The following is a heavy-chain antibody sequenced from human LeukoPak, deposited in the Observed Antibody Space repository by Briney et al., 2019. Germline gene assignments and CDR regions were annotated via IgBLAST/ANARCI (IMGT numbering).Heavy chain of an antibody. CDR1: GYSLSSGYY. V-gene: IGHV4-38-2*01. CDR3: ARQLFTTSRHFDS. CDR2: IYHTGST. D-gene: IGHD2-2*01. Sequence: PSETLSLTCGVSGYSLSSGYYWGWIRQPPGKGLQWIGTIYHTGSTYYKPSLKSRVTISVGTSKNQFSLKLSSVTAADTAVYYCARQLFTTSRHFDSWGQETLVTVSS. J-gene: IGHJ4*02.